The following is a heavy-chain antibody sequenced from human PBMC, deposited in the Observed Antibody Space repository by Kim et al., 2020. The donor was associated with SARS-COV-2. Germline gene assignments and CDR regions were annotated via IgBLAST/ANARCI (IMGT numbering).Heavy chain of an antibody. CDR1: GFTFSSYG. V-gene: IGHV3-30*18. D-gene: IGHD6-13*01. J-gene: IGHJ6*02. Sequence: GGSLRLSCAASGFTFSSYGMHWVRQAPGKGLEWVAVISYDGSNKYYADSVKGRFTISRDNSKNTLYLQMNSLRAEDTAVYYCAKNPAAEIGGMDVWGQGTTVTVSS. CDR3: AKNPAAEIGGMDV. CDR2: ISYDGSNK.